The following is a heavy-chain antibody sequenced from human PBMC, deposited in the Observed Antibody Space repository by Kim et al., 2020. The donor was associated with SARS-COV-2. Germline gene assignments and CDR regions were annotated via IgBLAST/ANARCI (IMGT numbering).Heavy chain of an antibody. V-gene: IGHV4-34*01. J-gene: IGHJ4*02. CDR2: INHSGST. CDR3: ARAGIAARPGY. Sequence: SETLSLTCAVYGGSFSGYYWSWIRQPPGKGLEWIGEINHSGSTNYNPSLKSRVTISVDTSKNQFSLKLSSVTAADTAVYYCARAGIAARPGYWGQGTLVTVSS. CDR1: GGSFSGYY. D-gene: IGHD6-6*01.